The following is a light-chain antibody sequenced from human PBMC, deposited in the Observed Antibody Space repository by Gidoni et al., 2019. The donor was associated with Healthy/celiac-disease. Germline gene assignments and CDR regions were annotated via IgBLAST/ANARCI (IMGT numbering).Light chain of an antibody. Sequence: QSALTQPASVSGSPGQSITISCTGTSSDVGSYNLVSWYQQHPGKAPKLMIYEGSKRPSGVSNRFSGSKSGNTASLTISGLQAEDEADYYCCSYAGSSTFVVFGGGTKLTXL. CDR3: CSYAGSSTFVV. CDR2: EGS. J-gene: IGLJ3*02. V-gene: IGLV2-23*03. CDR1: SSDVGSYNL.